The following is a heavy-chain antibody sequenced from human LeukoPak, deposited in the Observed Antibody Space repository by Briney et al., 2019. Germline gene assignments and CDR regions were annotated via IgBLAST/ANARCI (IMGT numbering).Heavy chain of an antibody. Sequence: QPGGSLRLSCAASGFIFNEYAMHWVRQVPGKGLEWVSGISWSSGTIHYADSVKGRFTISRDNAKNSLYLQMNSVTAEDTALYYCAKDGDTSYKMLCYFDLWGRGTLVTVSS. CDR1: GFIFNEYA. CDR3: AKDGDTSYKMLCYFDL. CDR2: ISWSSGTI. V-gene: IGHV3-9*01. D-gene: IGHD3-16*01. J-gene: IGHJ2*01.